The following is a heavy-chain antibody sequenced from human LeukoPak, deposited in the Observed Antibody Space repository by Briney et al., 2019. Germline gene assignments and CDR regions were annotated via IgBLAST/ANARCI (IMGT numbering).Heavy chain of an antibody. CDR1: GFTFSTYW. Sequence: PGGSLRLSCAASGFTFSTYWMRWVRQVPGKGLVRVSSISSDGSSTHYADSVKGRFTISRDNVKNTLYLQVNSLRAEDTAVYYCARVHYNAFDIWGQGTMVTVSS. CDR3: ARVHYNAFDI. J-gene: IGHJ3*02. D-gene: IGHD3-10*01. V-gene: IGHV3-74*01. CDR2: ISSDGSST.